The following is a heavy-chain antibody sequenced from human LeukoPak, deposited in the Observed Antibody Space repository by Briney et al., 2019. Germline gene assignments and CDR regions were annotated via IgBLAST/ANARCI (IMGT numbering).Heavy chain of an antibody. D-gene: IGHD3-22*01. V-gene: IGHV3-30*02. Sequence: GGSLRLSCAASVFTFSRYGMHWVRQAPGKGLEWVSFIRYDGSNKYYADSVKGRFTISRDNSKNTLYLQMNSLRVEHTAVYYCAKATNYDSSGYTDAFDIWGQGTMVTVSS. CDR1: VFTFSRYG. CDR2: IRYDGSNK. CDR3: AKATNYDSSGYTDAFDI. J-gene: IGHJ3*02.